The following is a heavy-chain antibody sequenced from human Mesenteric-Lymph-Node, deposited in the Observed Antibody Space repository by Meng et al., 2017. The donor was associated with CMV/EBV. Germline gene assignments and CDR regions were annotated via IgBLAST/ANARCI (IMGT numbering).Heavy chain of an antibody. CDR3: AKDLPGVVWFGE. V-gene: IGHV3-53*01. Sequence: GGSLRLSCTASGFTVSTTYMSWVRQAPGKGLEWVSSIDSSGGNTYYADSVRGRFTISRDNSKNILYLQMNNMRAEDTAVYYCAKDLPGVVWFGEWGQGTLVTVSS. J-gene: IGHJ4*02. D-gene: IGHD3-10*01. CDR1: GFTVSTTY. CDR2: IDSSGGNT.